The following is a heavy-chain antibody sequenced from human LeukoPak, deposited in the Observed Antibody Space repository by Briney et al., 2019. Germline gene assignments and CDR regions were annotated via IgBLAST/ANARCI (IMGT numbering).Heavy chain of an antibody. CDR3: ARDQEGFDY. CDR2: IYPRDGST. J-gene: IGHJ4*02. CDR1: GYTFTSNY. V-gene: IGHV1-46*01. Sequence: ASVKVSCKASGYTFTSNYIHWVRQAPGQGLEWMGMIYPRDGSTSYAQKFQGSVTVARDTSTSTVHMELSGLRSDDTAVYYCARDQEGFDYWGQGTLVTVSS.